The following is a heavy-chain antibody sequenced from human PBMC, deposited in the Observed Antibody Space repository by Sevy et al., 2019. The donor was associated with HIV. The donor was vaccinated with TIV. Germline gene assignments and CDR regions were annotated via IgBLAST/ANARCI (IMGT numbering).Heavy chain of an antibody. CDR1: GDSISSYY. Sequence: SETLSLTCTVSGDSISSYYWSWLRQPPGKGLGWIGYISNTGSTKYNPSLKSPVTISVDMSKNQLSLKLTSGTAADTAVYYCARRGFLDYWGQGTLVTVSS. J-gene: IGHJ4*02. D-gene: IGHD3-10*01. CDR3: ARRGFLDY. CDR2: ISNTGST. V-gene: IGHV4-59*13.